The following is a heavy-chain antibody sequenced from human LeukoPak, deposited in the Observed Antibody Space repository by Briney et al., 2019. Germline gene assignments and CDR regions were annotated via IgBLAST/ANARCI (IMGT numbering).Heavy chain of an antibody. J-gene: IGHJ4*02. V-gene: IGHV4-59*08. CDR3: ARGPPPNYYDSSLYFDY. CDR2: IYYSGST. CDR1: GGSISSYY. Sequence: PSETLSLTCTVSGGSISSYYWSWIRQPPGKGLEWIGYIYYSGSTYYNPSLKSRVTISVDTSKNQFSLKLSSVTAADTAVYYCARGPPPNYYDSSLYFDYWGQGTLVTVSS. D-gene: IGHD3-22*01.